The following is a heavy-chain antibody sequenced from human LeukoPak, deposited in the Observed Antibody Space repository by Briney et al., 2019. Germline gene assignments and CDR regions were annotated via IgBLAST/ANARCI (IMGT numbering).Heavy chain of an antibody. Sequence: ASVKVSCKASGYTFTSYYMHWVRQAPGQGLEWMGIINPSGGNTGYAQKFQGRVTMTRNTSISTAYMELSSLRSEDTAVYYCARGRGDYLDYWGQGTLVTVSS. V-gene: IGHV1-46*01. J-gene: IGHJ4*02. CDR3: ARGRGDYLDY. CDR1: GYTFTSYY. D-gene: IGHD3-10*01. CDR2: INPSGGNT.